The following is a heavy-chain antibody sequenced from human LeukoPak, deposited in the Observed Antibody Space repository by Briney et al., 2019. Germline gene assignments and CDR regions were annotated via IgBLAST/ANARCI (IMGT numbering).Heavy chain of an antibody. V-gene: IGHV3-53*01. CDR1: GFTVSSNY. CDR3: ARVYPYNWFDP. CDR2: IYSGGST. Sequence: GGSLRLSCAASGFTVSSNYMSWVRQAPGKGLEWVSVIYSGGSTYYADSVKGRFTISRDNSKNTLYLQMNSLRAEDTAVYYCARVYPYNWFDPWGQGTLVTVSS. D-gene: IGHD2-2*01. J-gene: IGHJ5*02.